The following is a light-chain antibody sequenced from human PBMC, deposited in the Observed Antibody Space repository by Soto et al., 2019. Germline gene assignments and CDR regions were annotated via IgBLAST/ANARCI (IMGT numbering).Light chain of an antibody. CDR1: QSVSSSY. CDR2: GAS. CDR3: QQYGNSPPVT. V-gene: IGKV3-20*01. J-gene: IGKJ4*01. Sequence: EIVLTQSPGTLSLPPGDRATLSCRASQSVSSSYLAWYQQKPGQAPRLLIYGASSRATGIPDRFSGSGSGTDFTLTISRLEPEDFAVYYCQQYGNSPPVTFGGGTKVDIK.